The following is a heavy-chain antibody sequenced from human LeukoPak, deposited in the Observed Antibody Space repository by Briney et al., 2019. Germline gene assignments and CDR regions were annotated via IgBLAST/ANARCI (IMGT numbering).Heavy chain of an antibody. Sequence: ASVKVSCKASGYTFSNYGISWVRQAPGQGLEWMGWISAYYGNINYAQKLQGRVTMTTDTSTSTAYMDLRRLRSDDTAVYHCSRDRHRRHYYDSSLHPPLDYWGQGTLVTVSS. CDR2: ISAYYGNI. CDR3: SRDRHRRHYYDSSLHPPLDY. D-gene: IGHD3-22*01. CDR1: GYTFSNYG. J-gene: IGHJ4*02. V-gene: IGHV1-18*01.